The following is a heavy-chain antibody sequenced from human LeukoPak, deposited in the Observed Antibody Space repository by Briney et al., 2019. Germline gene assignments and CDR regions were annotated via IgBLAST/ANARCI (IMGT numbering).Heavy chain of an antibody. V-gene: IGHV1-69*05. CDR1: GGTFSSYA. CDR3: ARDLGIAASGNYFDY. CDR2: IIPIFGTA. J-gene: IGHJ4*02. D-gene: IGHD6-13*01. Sequence: SVKVSCKASGGTFSSYAISWVRQAPGQGLEWMGGIIPIFGTANYAQKFQGRVTMTRDTSTSTVYMELSSLRSEDTAVYYCARDLGIAASGNYFDYWGQGTLVTVSS.